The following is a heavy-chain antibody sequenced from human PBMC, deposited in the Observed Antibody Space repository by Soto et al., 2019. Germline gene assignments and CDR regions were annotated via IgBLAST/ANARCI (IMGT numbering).Heavy chain of an antibody. Sequence: ASVKVSCKASGGTFSSYTISWVRQAPGQRLEWMGRIIPILGIANYAQKFQGRVTITADKSTSTAYMELSSLRSEDTAVYYCARDPSAYDLPAYWGQGTLVTVSS. CDR2: IIPILGIA. D-gene: IGHD5-12*01. J-gene: IGHJ4*02. CDR3: ARDPSAYDLPAY. CDR1: GGTFSSYT. V-gene: IGHV1-69*04.